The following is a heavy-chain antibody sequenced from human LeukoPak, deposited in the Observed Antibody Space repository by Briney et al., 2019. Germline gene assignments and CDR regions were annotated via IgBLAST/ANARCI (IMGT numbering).Heavy chain of an antibody. CDR1: GYTFTSYG. J-gene: IGHJ4*02. Sequence: GASVKVSCKASGYTFTSYGISWVRQAPGQGLEWMGWISAYNGNTNYAQKFQGRVTMTRDTSINTAYMELSRLRSDDTAVYYCARDPSGDSSGYPFDYWGQGTLVTVSS. D-gene: IGHD3-22*01. V-gene: IGHV1-18*01. CDR2: ISAYNGNT. CDR3: ARDPSGDSSGYPFDY.